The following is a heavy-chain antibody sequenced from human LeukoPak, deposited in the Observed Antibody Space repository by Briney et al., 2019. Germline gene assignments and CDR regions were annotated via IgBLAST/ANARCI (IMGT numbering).Heavy chain of an antibody. CDR2: ISGSGGST. CDR1: GYTFSSYA. CDR3: AKDADIVVVPAVPIDY. Sequence: PGGSLRLSCAASGYTFSSYAMSWVRQAPGKGLEWVSAISGSGGSTYYADSVKGRFTISRDNSKNTLYLQMNSLRAEDTAVYYCAKDADIVVVPAVPIDYWGQGTLVTVSS. V-gene: IGHV3-23*01. J-gene: IGHJ4*02. D-gene: IGHD2-2*01.